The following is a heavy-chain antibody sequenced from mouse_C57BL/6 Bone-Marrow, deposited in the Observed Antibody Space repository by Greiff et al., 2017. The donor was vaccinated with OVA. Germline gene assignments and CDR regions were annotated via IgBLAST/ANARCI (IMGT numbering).Heavy chain of an antibody. D-gene: IGHD1-1*01. CDR1: GFSLSTSGMG. J-gene: IGHJ2*01. Sequence: QVTLKESGPGILQSSQTLSLTCSFSGFSLSTSGMGVSWIRQPSGKGLEWLAHIYWDDDKRYNPSLKSRLTISKDTSRNQVFLKITSVDTADTATYYCARRDYYGSSYGYFDYWGQGTTLTVSS. CDR3: ARRDYYGSSYGYFDY. CDR2: IYWDDDK. V-gene: IGHV8-12*01.